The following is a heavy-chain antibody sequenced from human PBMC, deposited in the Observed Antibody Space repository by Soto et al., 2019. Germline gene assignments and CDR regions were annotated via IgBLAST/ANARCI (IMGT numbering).Heavy chain of an antibody. Sequence: ASGKVSCTASGSTFTSYGISWVRQAPGQGLEWMGWISAYNGNTNYAQKLQGRVTMTTDISTSTAFMELRSLRSDDTAVYYCARINVGSGYGDYWGQGTLVSVAS. CDR2: ISAYNGNT. CDR3: ARINVGSGYGDY. D-gene: IGHD3-22*01. CDR1: GSTFTSYG. J-gene: IGHJ4*02. V-gene: IGHV1-18*01.